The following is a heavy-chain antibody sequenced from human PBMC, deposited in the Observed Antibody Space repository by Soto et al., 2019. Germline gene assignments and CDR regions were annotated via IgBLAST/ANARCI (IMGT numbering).Heavy chain of an antibody. CDR2: INPNSGGT. V-gene: IGHV1-2*04. J-gene: IGHJ3*02. CDR3: ARTSLGYCSGGSCPISQHDAFDI. CDR1: GYTFTGYY. D-gene: IGHD2-15*01. Sequence: ASVKVSCKASGYTFTGYYRHWVRQAPGQGLEWMGWINPNSGGTNYAQKFQGWVTMTRDTSISTAYMELSRLRSDDTAVYYCARTSLGYCSGGSCPISQHDAFDIWGQGTMVTVSS.